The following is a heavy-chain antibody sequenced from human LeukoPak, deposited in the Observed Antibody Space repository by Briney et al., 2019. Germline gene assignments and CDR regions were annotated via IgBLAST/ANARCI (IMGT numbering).Heavy chain of an antibody. CDR1: GFTFGSYA. V-gene: IGHV3-23*01. Sequence: GGSLRLSCAASGFTFGSYAMSWVRQAPGKGLEWVSAISGSGGSTYYADSVKGRFTISRDNSKNTLYLQMNSLRAEDTAVYYCAKLPRGYCGSTSCSYFDYWGQGTLVTVSS. CDR3: AKLPRGYCGSTSCSYFDY. D-gene: IGHD2-2*01. CDR2: ISGSGGST. J-gene: IGHJ4*02.